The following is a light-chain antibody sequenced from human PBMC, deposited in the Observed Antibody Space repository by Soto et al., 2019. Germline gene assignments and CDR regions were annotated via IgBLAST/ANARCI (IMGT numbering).Light chain of an antibody. V-gene: IGLV2-23*01. Sequence: QSVLTQPASVSGSPGQSITISCTGTSSDVGSYHLVSWYQQHPGKAPKLMIYEGSKRPSGVSNRFSGSKSGNTASLTISGLQAEDEADYYCCSYAGSSTHVVFGGGTKVTVL. CDR2: EGS. CDR3: CSYAGSSTHVV. J-gene: IGLJ2*01. CDR1: SSDVGSYHL.